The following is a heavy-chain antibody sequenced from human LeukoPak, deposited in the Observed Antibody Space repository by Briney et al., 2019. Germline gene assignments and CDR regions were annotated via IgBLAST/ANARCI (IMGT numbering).Heavy chain of an antibody. CDR1: GFTFSDYY. Sequence: PGGSLRLSCAASGFTFSDYYMSWIRQAPGKGLEWVSYISSSGGTIYYADSVKGRFTISRDNAKNSLYLQMNSLRVEDTAVYYCARDRRYSSGWYYFDYWGQGTLVTVSS. CDR2: ISSSGGTI. V-gene: IGHV3-11*01. D-gene: IGHD6-19*01. CDR3: ARDRRYSSGWYYFDY. J-gene: IGHJ4*02.